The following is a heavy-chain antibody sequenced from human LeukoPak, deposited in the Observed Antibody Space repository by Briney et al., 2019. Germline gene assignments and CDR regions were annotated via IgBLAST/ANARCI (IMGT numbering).Heavy chain of an antibody. CDR2: IYYSGST. V-gene: IGHV4-59*01. J-gene: IGHJ4*02. Sequence: SETLSLTCTVSGGSISSYYWSWIRQPPGKRLEWIGYIYYSGSTNYNPSLKSRVTISVDTSKNQFSLKLSSVTAADTAVYYCARGGSSWYPLFDYWGQGTLVTVPS. CDR1: GGSISSYY. D-gene: IGHD6-13*01. CDR3: ARGGSSWYPLFDY.